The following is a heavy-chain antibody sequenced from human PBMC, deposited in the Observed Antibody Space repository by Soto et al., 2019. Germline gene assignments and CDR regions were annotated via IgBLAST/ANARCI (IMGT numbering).Heavy chain of an antibody. D-gene: IGHD2-15*01. V-gene: IGHV1-3*01. Sequence: ASVKVSCKASGYTFTSYAMHWVRQAPGQRLEWMGWINAGNGNTKYSQKFQGRVTITRDTSASTAYMELSSLRSEDTAVYYCARGVCSGGSCYSPDFDYWGQGTLVTVS. CDR3: ARGVCSGGSCYSPDFDY. CDR2: INAGNGNT. CDR1: GYTFTSYA. J-gene: IGHJ4*02.